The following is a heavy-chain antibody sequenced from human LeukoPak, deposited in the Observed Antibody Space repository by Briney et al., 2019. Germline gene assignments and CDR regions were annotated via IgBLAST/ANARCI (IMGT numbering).Heavy chain of an antibody. CDR1: GFTFDDYA. V-gene: IGHV3-9*01. J-gene: IGHJ6*03. CDR3: ARSQYNWNPGPYYYYMDV. Sequence: GGSLRLPCAASGFTFDDYAMHWVRQAPGKGLEWVSGISWNSGSIGYADSVKGRFTISRDNAKNSLYLQMNSLRAEDTAVYYCARSQYNWNPGPYYYYMDVWGKGTTVTVSS. CDR2: ISWNSGSI. D-gene: IGHD1-20*01.